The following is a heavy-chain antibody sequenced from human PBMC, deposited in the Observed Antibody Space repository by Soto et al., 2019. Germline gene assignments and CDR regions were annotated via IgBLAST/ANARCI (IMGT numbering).Heavy chain of an antibody. CDR1: GYTFTGYY. J-gene: IGHJ4*02. V-gene: IGHV1-2*04. CDR2: INPNSGGT. CDR3: ARDLMSGWYDSLDY. D-gene: IGHD6-19*01. Sequence: ASVKVSRNASGYTFTGYYMHWVRQAPGQGLEWMGWINPNSGGTNYAQKFQGWVTMTRDTSISTAYMELSRLRSDDTAVYYCARDLMSGWYDSLDYWGQGTLVTVSS.